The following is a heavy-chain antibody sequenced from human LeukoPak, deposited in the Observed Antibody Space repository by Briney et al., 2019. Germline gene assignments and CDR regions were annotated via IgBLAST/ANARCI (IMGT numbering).Heavy chain of an antibody. CDR1: GYTFTSYG. J-gene: IGHJ4*02. CDR2: ISAYNGNT. Sequence: ASVKVSCKASGYTFTSYGISWVRQAPGQGLEWMGWISAYNGNTNYAQKFQGRVTMTRDMSTSTVYMELSSLRSEDTAVYYCARAGLLNWEKGVFYWGQGTLVTVSS. D-gene: IGHD1-26*01. V-gene: IGHV1-18*01. CDR3: ARAGLLNWEKGVFY.